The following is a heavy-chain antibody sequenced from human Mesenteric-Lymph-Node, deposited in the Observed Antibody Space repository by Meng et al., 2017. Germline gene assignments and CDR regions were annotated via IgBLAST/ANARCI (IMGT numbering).Heavy chain of an antibody. CDR3: ASDQGVTTDHSEYFQH. D-gene: IGHD4-17*01. Sequence: SVKVSCKASGGTFSSYAISWVRQAPGQGLEWMGGIIPIFGIANYAQKFQGRVTITADKSTSTAYMELSSLRSEDTAVYYCASDQGVTTDHSEYFQHWGQGTLVTVSS. V-gene: IGHV1-69*10. J-gene: IGHJ1*01. CDR1: GGTFSSYA. CDR2: IIPIFGIA.